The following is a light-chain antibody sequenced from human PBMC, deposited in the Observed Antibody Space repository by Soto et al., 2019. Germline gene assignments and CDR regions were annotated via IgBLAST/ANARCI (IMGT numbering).Light chain of an antibody. J-gene: IGKJ4*01. CDR1: QSISTF. CDR3: QQRSNWPLWPLA. CDR2: DAS. V-gene: IGKV3-11*01. Sequence: EIVLTQSPATLSSSPGERATLSCRASQSISTFLGWYQQKPGQAPRLLIYDASNRATGIPARFSGSGSGTDFTLTISSLEPEDFAVYECQQRSNWPLWPLAFGGGTKVDI.